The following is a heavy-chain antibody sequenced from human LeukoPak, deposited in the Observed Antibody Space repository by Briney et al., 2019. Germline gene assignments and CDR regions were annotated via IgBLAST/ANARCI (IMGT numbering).Heavy chain of an antibody. CDR2: MSSTGRS. CDR1: GGSISSGSYF. CDR3: AKGAGPPWFDP. D-gene: IGHD6-19*01. J-gene: IGHJ5*02. V-gene: IGHV4-61*02. Sequence: TLSLTCTVSGGSISSGSYFWSWIRQPAGKGLQWIGRMSSTGRSDYNPSLKSRVTISIDTSKNQFSMKLSSVTAADTAVYYCAKGAGPPWFDPWGQGTLVTVSS.